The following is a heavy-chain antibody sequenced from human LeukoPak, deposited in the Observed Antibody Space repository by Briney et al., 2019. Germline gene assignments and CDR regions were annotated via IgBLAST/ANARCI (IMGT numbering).Heavy chain of an antibody. CDR2: IYYSGST. CDR1: GGSISSYY. Sequence: ASETLSLTCTFSGGSISSYYWSWIRQPPGKGLEWIGYIYYSGSTNYNPSLKSRVTISVDTYKNQFSLKLRSVTAADTAVYYCATQFGEKFDCWGQGVLVSVSS. D-gene: IGHD3-10*01. J-gene: IGHJ4*02. CDR3: ATQFGEKFDC. V-gene: IGHV4-59*01.